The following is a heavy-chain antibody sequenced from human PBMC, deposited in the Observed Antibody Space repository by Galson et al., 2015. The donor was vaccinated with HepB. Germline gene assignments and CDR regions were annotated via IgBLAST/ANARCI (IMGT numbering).Heavy chain of an antibody. Sequence: SLRLSCAASGFTFSSYAMSWVRQAPGKGLEWVSAISGSGGSTYYADSVKGRFTISRDNSKNTLYLQMNSLRAEDTAVYYCAKDHFWGGSYYYDYWGQGTLVTVSS. CDR2: ISGSGGST. J-gene: IGHJ4*02. CDR1: GFTFSSYA. D-gene: IGHD3-3*02. CDR3: AKDHFWGGSYYYDY. V-gene: IGHV3-23*01.